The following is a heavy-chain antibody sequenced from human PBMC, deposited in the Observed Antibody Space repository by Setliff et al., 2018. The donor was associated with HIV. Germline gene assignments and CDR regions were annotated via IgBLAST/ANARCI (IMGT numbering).Heavy chain of an antibody. V-gene: IGHV1-69*10. D-gene: IGHD5-12*01. CDR3: ARGPLYGYDRGYFDY. Sequence: SVKVSRKASGGTFSISAISWVRQAPGQGLEWMGGIIPILGIANYAQRFQGRLTITADESTSTVYMEISSLTSEDTALYYCARGPLYGYDRGYFDYWGQGTLVTVSS. CDR2: IIPILGIA. J-gene: IGHJ4*02. CDR1: GGTFSISA.